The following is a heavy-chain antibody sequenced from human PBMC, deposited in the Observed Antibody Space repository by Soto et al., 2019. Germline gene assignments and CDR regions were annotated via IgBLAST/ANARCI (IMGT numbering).Heavy chain of an antibody. J-gene: IGHJ4*02. CDR3: ARDGKYYDILTGYGLDYFDY. Sequence: GGSLRLSCAASGFTFSSYSMNWVRQAPGKGLEWVSYISSSSSTIYYADSVKGRFTISRDNAKNSLYLQMNSLRDEDTAVYYCARDGKYYDILTGYGLDYFDYWGQGTLVTVS. CDR2: ISSSSSTI. V-gene: IGHV3-48*02. CDR1: GFTFSSYS. D-gene: IGHD3-9*01.